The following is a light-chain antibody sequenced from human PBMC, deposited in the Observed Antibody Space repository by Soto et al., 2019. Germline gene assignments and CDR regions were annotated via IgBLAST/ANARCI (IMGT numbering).Light chain of an antibody. Sequence: QSVLTQPASVSGSPGQSITISCTGTSSDVGGYKYVSWYQQHPGKAPKLMIYEVSDRPSGVSNRFSGSKSGNTASLTISGLQAEDEADYYCSSYMSTSTLDFGGGTKLTVL. J-gene: IGLJ2*01. CDR2: EVS. V-gene: IGLV2-14*01. CDR3: SSYMSTSTLD. CDR1: SSDVGGYKY.